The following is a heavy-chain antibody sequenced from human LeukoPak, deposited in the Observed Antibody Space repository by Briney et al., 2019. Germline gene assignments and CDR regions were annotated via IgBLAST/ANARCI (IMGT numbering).Heavy chain of an antibody. CDR1: GFTFSSYA. Sequence: GGSLRLSCAASGFTFSSYAMHWVRQAPGKGLEWVAVISYDGSNKYYADSVKGRFTISRDNSKNTLYLQMNSLRAEDTAVYYCARGENSGYEAYYYYYGMDVWGQGTTVTVSS. CDR2: ISYDGSNK. D-gene: IGHD5-12*01. V-gene: IGHV3-30-3*01. CDR3: ARGENSGYEAYYYYYGMDV. J-gene: IGHJ6*02.